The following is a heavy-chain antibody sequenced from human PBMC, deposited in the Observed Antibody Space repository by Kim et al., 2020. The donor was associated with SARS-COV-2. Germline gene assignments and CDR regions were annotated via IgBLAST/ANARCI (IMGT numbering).Heavy chain of an antibody. Sequence: GGSLRLSCAASGFTVSSNYMSWVRQAPGKGLEWVSVIYSGGSTYYADSVKGRFTISRDNSKNTLYLQMNSLRAEDTAVYYCARDLRRGLAESLLWYGMDVWGQGTTVTVSS. D-gene: IGHD3-3*02. V-gene: IGHV3-53*01. CDR3: ARDLRRGLAESLLWYGMDV. J-gene: IGHJ6*02. CDR2: IYSGGST. CDR1: GFTVSSNY.